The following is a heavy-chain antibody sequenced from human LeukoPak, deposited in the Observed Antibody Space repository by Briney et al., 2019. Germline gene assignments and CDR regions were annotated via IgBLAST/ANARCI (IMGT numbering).Heavy chain of an antibody. V-gene: IGHV3-30*18. D-gene: IGHD2-2*01. J-gene: IGHJ4*02. Sequence: GGSLRLSCAASGFTFSTYAIHWVRQAPGKGLEWVAIISYDVSHKYYTDSVKGRFTISRDNSKNTLYLQMNNLRAEDTAVYYCAKAGNYALNYFDSWGQGTLVTVSS. CDR2: ISYDVSHK. CDR1: GFTFSTYA. CDR3: AKAGNYALNYFDS.